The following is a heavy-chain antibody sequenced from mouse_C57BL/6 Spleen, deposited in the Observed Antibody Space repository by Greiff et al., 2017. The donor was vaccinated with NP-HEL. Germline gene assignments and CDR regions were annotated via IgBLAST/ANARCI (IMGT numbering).Heavy chain of an antibody. CDR1: GYTFTDYE. CDR2: IDPETGGT. J-gene: IGHJ4*01. Sequence: VQLVESGAELVRPGASVTLSCKASGYTFTDYEMHWVKQTPVHGLEWIGAIDPETGGTAYNQKFKGKAILTADKSSSTAYMELRSLTSEDSAVYYCTREDSYAMDYWGQGTSVTVSS. CDR3: TREDSYAMDY. V-gene: IGHV1-15*01.